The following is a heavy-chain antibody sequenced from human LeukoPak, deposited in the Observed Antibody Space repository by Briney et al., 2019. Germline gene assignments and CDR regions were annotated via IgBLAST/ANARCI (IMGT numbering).Heavy chain of an antibody. V-gene: IGHV3-33*06. CDR1: GFTFSNNA. CDR3: AKDRGMAVASSKVGFDY. J-gene: IGHJ4*02. CDR2: ILFDGSKQ. D-gene: IGHD6-19*01. Sequence: GGSLRLSCTASGFTFSNNAMHWVRQAPGKGLEWVAVILFDGSKQFYSDSVKGRFTISRDNSKNTLYLQMNSLRPEDTAVYYCAKDRGMAVASSKVGFDYWGPGTLVTVSS.